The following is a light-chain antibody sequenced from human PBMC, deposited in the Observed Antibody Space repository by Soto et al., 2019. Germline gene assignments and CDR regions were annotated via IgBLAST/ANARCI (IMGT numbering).Light chain of an antibody. CDR1: QTISSNY. CDR3: QQYGSWT. V-gene: IGKV3-20*01. Sequence: EIVLTQSPGTLSVSPGERATLSCRASQTISSNYLAWYQQKPGQAPSLLIYGTSSRATGIPDRFSGSGSGTDFTLTXSRLEPEDSAIYYCQQYGSWTFGQGTKVEIK. J-gene: IGKJ1*01. CDR2: GTS.